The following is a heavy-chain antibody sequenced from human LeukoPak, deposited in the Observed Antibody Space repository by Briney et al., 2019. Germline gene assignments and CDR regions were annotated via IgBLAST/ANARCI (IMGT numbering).Heavy chain of an antibody. V-gene: IGHV4-61*02. D-gene: IGHD3-10*01. Sequence: PSETLSLTCTVSGGSISSSSYYWGWIRQPAGKGLEWIGRIHTSGSTNYNPSLKSRVTMSVDTSKNHFSLKLSSVTAADTAVYYCARDRYYYGSGSYFFDYWGQGTLVTVSS. J-gene: IGHJ4*02. CDR1: GGSISSSSYY. CDR2: IHTSGST. CDR3: ARDRYYYGSGSYFFDY.